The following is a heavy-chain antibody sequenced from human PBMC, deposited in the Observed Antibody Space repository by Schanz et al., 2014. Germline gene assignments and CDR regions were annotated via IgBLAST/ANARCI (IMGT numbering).Heavy chain of an antibody. J-gene: IGHJ3*02. V-gene: IGHV4-31*03. CDR3: ARDRGHGDLPGDI. D-gene: IGHD4-17*01. CDR1: GGSVSSGGDY. CDR2: ISYSGST. Sequence: QVQLQESGPGLVKPSQTLSLTCTVSGGSVSSGGDYWSWIRQHPGKGLEWIGFISYSGSTYYNPSLKSRVTISVDTCKIQFAQNLSSATAADTAVYYCARDRGHGDLPGDIWGQGTMVTVSS.